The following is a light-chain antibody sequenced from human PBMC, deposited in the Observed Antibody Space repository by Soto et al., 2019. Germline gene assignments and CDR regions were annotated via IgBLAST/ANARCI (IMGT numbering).Light chain of an antibody. Sequence: EIALTQSPGTLSLSPGERATLSCRASQSVSSSYLAWYQQKPGQAPRLLIYVASTRATGIPDRFSGSGSGTDFTLTISRLDPEDFAVYYCQQYGNSPFTFGPGTKVDIK. V-gene: IGKV3-20*01. CDR3: QQYGNSPFT. CDR1: QSVSSSY. CDR2: VAS. J-gene: IGKJ3*01.